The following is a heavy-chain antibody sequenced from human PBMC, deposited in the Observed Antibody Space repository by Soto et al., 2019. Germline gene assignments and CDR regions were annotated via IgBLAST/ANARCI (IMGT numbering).Heavy chain of an antibody. Sequence: PSETLSLTCAVYGGSFSGYYWSWIRQPPGKGLEWIGEINHSGSTNYNPSLKSRVTISVDTSKNQFSLKLSSVTAADTAVYYCGRGRAHPPDDLVVVPAATNWLAPWGQGTLVPVSS. CDR1: GGSFSGYY. CDR3: GRGRAHPPDDLVVVPAATNWLAP. J-gene: IGHJ5*02. V-gene: IGHV4-34*01. CDR2: INHSGST. D-gene: IGHD2-2*01.